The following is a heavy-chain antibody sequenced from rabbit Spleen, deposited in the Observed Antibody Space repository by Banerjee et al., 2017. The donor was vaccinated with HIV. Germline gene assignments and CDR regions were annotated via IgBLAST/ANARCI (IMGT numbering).Heavy chain of an antibody. CDR3: ARDGAGGSYFAL. J-gene: IGHJ4*01. D-gene: IGHD8-1*01. CDR2: IDPVFGAT. V-gene: IGHV1S7*01. Sequence: HLKESGGGLVQPGGSLKLSCTASGFTLSSYYMNWVRQAPGKGLEWIGYIDPVFGATYYATWVNGRFTISSHNAQNTLYLQLNSLTAADTATYFCARDGAGGSYFALWGQGTLVTVS. CDR1: GFTLSSYY.